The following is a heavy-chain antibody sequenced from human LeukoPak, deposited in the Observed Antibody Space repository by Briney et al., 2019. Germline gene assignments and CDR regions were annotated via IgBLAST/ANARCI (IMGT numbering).Heavy chain of an antibody. CDR3: AAFAAGG. D-gene: IGHD2-15*01. V-gene: IGHV3-15*01. CDR2: IKSKTDGGTA. CDR1: GFTFSSAW. J-gene: IGHJ4*02. Sequence: GGSLGLSCAASGFTFSSAWMSWVRQAPGKGLEWVGHIKSKTDGGTADYAAPVKGRITISRDDSNNTLDLQMNSLETEDTAVYYCAAFAAGGWGQGTLVTVSS.